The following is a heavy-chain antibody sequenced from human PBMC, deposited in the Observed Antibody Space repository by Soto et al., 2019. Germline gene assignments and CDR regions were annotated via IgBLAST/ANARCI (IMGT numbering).Heavy chain of an antibody. CDR3: AGYYYASGNYQGNLDY. CDR1: GGSVSSGRYY. D-gene: IGHD3-10*01. Sequence: SETLSLTCTVSGGSVSSGRYYWTWIRQPPGKGLEWIGYIYYTGTTNYNPSLKNRLTISVDTSKKHFSLKLTSMTAADTVVYYCAGYYYASGNYQGNLDYWGQGTLVTVSS. V-gene: IGHV4-61*03. CDR2: IYYTGTT. J-gene: IGHJ4*02.